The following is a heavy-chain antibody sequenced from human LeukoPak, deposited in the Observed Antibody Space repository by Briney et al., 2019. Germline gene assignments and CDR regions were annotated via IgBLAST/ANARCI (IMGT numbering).Heavy chain of an antibody. J-gene: IGHJ4*02. D-gene: IGHD2-21*01. CDR2: INHSGST. CDR3: ARFGDGWYYFDY. Sequence: SETLSLTCAVYGGSFSGYYWSWIRQPPGKGLEWIGEINHSGSTNYNPSLKSRVTISVDTSKNQFSLKLSSVTAADTAVYYCARFGDGWYYFDYWGQGTLVTVSS. CDR1: GGSFSGYY. V-gene: IGHV4-34*01.